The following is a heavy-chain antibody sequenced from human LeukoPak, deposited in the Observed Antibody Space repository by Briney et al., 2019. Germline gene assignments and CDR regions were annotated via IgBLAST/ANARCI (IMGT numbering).Heavy chain of an antibody. V-gene: IGHV3-7*01. D-gene: IGHD3-22*01. CDR1: GFTFSSYW. Sequence: GGSLRLSCAASGFTFSSYWMSWVRQAPGKGLEWVANIKQDGSEKYYVDSVKGRFTISRDKAKNSLYLQMNSLRAEDTAVYYCAREGYYYDSSGYYSTYFDYWGQGTLVTVSS. J-gene: IGHJ4*02. CDR2: IKQDGSEK. CDR3: AREGYYYDSSGYYSTYFDY.